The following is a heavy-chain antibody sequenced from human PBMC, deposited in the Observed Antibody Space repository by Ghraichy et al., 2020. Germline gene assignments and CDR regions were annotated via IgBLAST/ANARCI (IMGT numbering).Heavy chain of an antibody. Sequence: GSLRLSCAASGFNFSNYGMHWVRQAPGKGLEWVAVIWDDGSNKYYADSVKGRITISRDNSKNTLYLQMSSLRAEDTAVYFCARTRDTAMVDLDHWGQGTLVTVST. CDR1: GFNFSNYG. V-gene: IGHV3-33*01. CDR2: IWDDGSNK. J-gene: IGHJ4*02. CDR3: ARTRDTAMVDLDH. D-gene: IGHD5-18*01.